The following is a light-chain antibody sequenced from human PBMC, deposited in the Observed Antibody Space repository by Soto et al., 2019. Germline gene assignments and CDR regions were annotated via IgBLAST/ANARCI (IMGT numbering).Light chain of an antibody. CDR3: QHYGTSPPMYT. V-gene: IGKV3-20*01. CDR1: QNVGYD. Sequence: EIVLTQSPATLSLSPGERAILSCRASQNVGYDLAWYQQKPGQAPRLLIYGASSRATGIPDRFSGSGSGTDFTLTISGLEPEDFAVYYCQHYGTSPPMYTFGQGTKLEIK. CDR2: GAS. J-gene: IGKJ2*01.